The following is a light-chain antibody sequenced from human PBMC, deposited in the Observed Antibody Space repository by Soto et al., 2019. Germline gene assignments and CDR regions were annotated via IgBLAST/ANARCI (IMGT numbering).Light chain of an antibody. Sequence: EIPMTQSPSTLSASVGDRVTITCRASQSISSWLAWYQQKPGKATKVLIYKASSLESGPPPRFSGSGSGTEFTLTISSLQPGDSATYYCQQYDSYPYTFGQGTKLEIK. V-gene: IGKV1-5*03. CDR2: KAS. CDR1: QSISSW. J-gene: IGKJ2*01. CDR3: QQYDSYPYT.